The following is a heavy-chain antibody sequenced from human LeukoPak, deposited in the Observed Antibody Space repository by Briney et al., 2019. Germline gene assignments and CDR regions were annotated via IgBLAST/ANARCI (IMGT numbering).Heavy chain of an antibody. V-gene: IGHV1-18*01. D-gene: IGHD3-3*01. CDR2: ISAYNRNT. CDR1: GYTFTSYG. CDR3: ARSHYDFWSGYHDAFDI. J-gene: IGHJ3*02. Sequence: ASVKVSCKASGYTFTSYGISWVRQAPGQGLEWMRWISAYNRNTNYAQKLQGRVTMTTDTSTSTAYMELRSLRSDDTAVYYCARSHYDFWSGYHDAFDIWGQGTMVTVSS.